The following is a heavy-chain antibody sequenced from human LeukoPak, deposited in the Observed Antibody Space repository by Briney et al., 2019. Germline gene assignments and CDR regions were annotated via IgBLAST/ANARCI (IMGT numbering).Heavy chain of an antibody. CDR2: LKQDGSQT. Sequence: GGSLRLSCAASGFTFSNYWMSWVRQAPGRGLEWVANLKQDGSQTYYVDSVKGRFTISRDNAKNSLFLQMNSLRAEDTAVYYCARVTEGRQHCSSTSCYTDYWGQGTLVTVSS. J-gene: IGHJ4*02. CDR1: GFTFSNYW. D-gene: IGHD2-2*02. CDR3: ARVTEGRQHCSSTSCYTDY. V-gene: IGHV3-7*01.